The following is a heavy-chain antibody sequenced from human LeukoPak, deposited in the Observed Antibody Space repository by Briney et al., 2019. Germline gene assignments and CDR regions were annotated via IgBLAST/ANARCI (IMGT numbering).Heavy chain of an antibody. CDR1: GYTFTSYY. D-gene: IGHD6-19*01. CDR2: INPSGGST. Sequence: QTGGSLRLSCAASGYTFTSYYMHWVRQAPGQGLEWMGIINPSGGSTSYAQKFQGRVTMTRDTSTSTVYMELSSLRSEDTAVYYCARGSPPVAGTGGFDYWGQGTLVTVSS. V-gene: IGHV1-46*01. J-gene: IGHJ4*02. CDR3: ARGSPPVAGTGGFDY.